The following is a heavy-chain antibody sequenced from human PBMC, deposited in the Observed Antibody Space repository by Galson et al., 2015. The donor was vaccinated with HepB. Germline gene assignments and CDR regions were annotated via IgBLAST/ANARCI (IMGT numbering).Heavy chain of an antibody. J-gene: IGHJ4*02. V-gene: IGHV3-23*01. CDR3: AAYDSSGGLHN. D-gene: IGHD3-22*01. Sequence: SLRLSCAASGFNFSSNAVTWVRQAPGQGLEWVSALSVSGGSTYYADSVKGRFTISRDNSRNTLNLQMNSLRAEDTAVYYCAAYDSSGGLHNWGRGTLVTVSS. CDR1: GFNFSSNA. CDR2: LSVSGGST.